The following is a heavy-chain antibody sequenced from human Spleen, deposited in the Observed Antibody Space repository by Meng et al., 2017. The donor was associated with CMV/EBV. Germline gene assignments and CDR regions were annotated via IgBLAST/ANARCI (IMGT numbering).Heavy chain of an antibody. CDR1: GYTFTGYY. D-gene: IGHD3-22*01. J-gene: IGHJ4*02. CDR2: IIPIFGTA. Sequence: QVQLVQSGAEVKKPGASVKVSCKASGYTFTGYYMHWVRQAPGQGLEWMGGIIPIFGTANYAQKFQGRVTITADESTSTAYMELSSLRSEDTAVYYCARGGHSSGYFDYWGQGTLVTVSS. V-gene: IGHV1-69*01. CDR3: ARGGHSSGYFDY.